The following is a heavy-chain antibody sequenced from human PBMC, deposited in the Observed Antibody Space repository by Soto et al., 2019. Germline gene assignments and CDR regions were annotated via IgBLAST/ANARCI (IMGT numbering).Heavy chain of an antibody. CDR2: ISESGGST. J-gene: IGHJ4*02. V-gene: IGHV3-23*01. CDR3: AKRSPYSSGWYSPIFDY. D-gene: IGHD6-13*01. Sequence: SWVRQAPGKGLEWVSVISESGGSTHYADSVRGRFTVSRDNSKNSLSLRMNSLRDEDTAVYFCAKRSPYSSGWYSPIFDYWGQGALVTVSS.